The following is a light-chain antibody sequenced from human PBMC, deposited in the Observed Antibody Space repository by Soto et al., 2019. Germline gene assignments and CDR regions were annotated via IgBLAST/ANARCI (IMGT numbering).Light chain of an antibody. CDR3: SSYAGNSRYV. CDR1: SSDVGRYNY. CDR2: EVS. J-gene: IGLJ1*01. Sequence: QSVLTQPPSASGSPGQSVTISCTGTSSDVGRYNYISWHQQRPGKAPKLIIYEVSKRPSGVPDRLSGFKYGNTASLTVSGLQAEDEADYYCSSYAGNSRYVFGTGTKVTVL. V-gene: IGLV2-8*01.